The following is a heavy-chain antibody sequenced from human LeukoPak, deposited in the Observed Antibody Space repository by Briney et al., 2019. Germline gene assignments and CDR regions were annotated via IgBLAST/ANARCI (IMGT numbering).Heavy chain of an antibody. J-gene: IGHJ6*02. CDR2: IIPILGIA. V-gene: IGHV1-69*04. D-gene: IGHD5-24*01. CDR1: GGTFISYA. Sequence: GASVKVSCKASGGTFISYAISWVRQAPGQGLEWVGRIIPILGIANYAQKFQGRVTITADKSTSTAYMELSSLRSEDTAVYYCAREMGVEMATTYYYYYGMDVWGQGTTVTVSS. CDR3: AREMGVEMATTYYYYYGMDV.